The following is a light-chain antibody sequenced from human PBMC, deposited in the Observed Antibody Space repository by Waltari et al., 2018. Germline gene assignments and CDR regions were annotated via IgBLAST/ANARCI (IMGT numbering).Light chain of an antibody. CDR2: GAS. CDR1: QSIGTS. Sequence: EIVMTQSPATLSVSPGERATLTCRASQSIGTSLSWFQLRPGRAPSYLVYGASTRATGIPARFSGSGSGTEFSLTISSLQSEDIAIYYCLQYSNWPYTFGQGTRLEIK. CDR3: LQYSNWPYT. J-gene: IGKJ2*01. V-gene: IGKV3-15*01.